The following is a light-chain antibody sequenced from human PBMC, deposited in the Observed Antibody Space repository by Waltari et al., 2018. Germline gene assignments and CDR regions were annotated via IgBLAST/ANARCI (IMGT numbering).Light chain of an antibody. Sequence: AIRVTQSPSSLSASTGDRVTITCRASQGSSSYLAWYQQKPGKAPKLLIYAASTLQSGAPLRFSGSGSGKDFNLTISCLQSEDFATYYCQQYYSYPATFGQGTTVEI. CDR3: QQYYSYPAT. V-gene: IGKV1-8*01. CDR2: AAS. CDR1: QGSSSY. J-gene: IGKJ1*01.